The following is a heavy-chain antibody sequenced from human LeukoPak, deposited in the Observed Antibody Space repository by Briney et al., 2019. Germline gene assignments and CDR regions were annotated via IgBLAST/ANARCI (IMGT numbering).Heavy chain of an antibody. Sequence: GGSLRLSCAASGGTTDDYGMSWVRQAPGKRLEWVSYISSSGSTIYYADSVKGRFTISRDNAKNSLYLQMNSLRAEDTAVYYCARAVGATEDYYYYYYIDVWGKGTTVTVSS. V-gene: IGHV3-48*03. D-gene: IGHD1-26*01. CDR1: GGTTDDYG. CDR2: ISSSGSTI. CDR3: ARAVGATEDYYYYYYIDV. J-gene: IGHJ6*03.